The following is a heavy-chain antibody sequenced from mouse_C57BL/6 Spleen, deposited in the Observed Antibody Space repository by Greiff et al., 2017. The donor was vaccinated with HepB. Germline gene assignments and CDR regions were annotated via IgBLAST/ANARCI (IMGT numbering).Heavy chain of an antibody. J-gene: IGHJ4*01. CDR1: GYTFTDYY. CDR2: INPNNGGT. V-gene: IGHV1-26*01. Sequence: VQLQQSGPELVKPGASVKISCKASGYTFTDYYMNWVKQSHGKSLEWIGDINPNNGGTSYNQKFKGKATLTVDKSSSTAYMELRSLTSEDSAVYYCARLRDGSSGDAMDYWGQGTSVTVSS. CDR3: ARLRDGSSGDAMDY. D-gene: IGHD1-1*01.